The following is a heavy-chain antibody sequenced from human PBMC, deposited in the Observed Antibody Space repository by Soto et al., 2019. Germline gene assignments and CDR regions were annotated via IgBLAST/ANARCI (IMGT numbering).Heavy chain of an antibody. CDR1: GFTFDDYA. V-gene: IGHV3-9*01. D-gene: IGHD3-9*01. Sequence: PGGSLRLSCAASGFTFDDYAMHWVRQAPGKGLEWVSGISWNSGSIGYADSVKGRFTISRDNAKNSLYLQMNSLRAEDTALYYCAKATYYDILPQYYFDYWGQRALVTVSS. J-gene: IGHJ4*02. CDR3: AKATYYDILPQYYFDY. CDR2: ISWNSGSI.